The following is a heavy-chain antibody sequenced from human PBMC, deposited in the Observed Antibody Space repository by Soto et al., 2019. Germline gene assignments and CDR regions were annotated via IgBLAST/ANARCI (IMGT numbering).Heavy chain of an antibody. J-gene: IGHJ4*02. CDR1: GFSFRNFS. V-gene: IGHV3-23*01. CDR3: AKDRVPDGIYSSDY. Sequence: GGSLRLSCAASGFSFRNFSMNWFRQVPGKGLEWVSFIDLSGTTTYYRDTVKGRFTMSKDKSRKTVYLQMNSLRVEDTAIYYCAKDRVPDGIYSSDYWGQGVLVTVSS. CDR2: IDLSGTTT. D-gene: IGHD2-15*01.